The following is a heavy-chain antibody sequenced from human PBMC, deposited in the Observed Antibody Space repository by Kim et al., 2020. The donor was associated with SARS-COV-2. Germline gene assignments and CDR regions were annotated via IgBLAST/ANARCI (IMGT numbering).Heavy chain of an antibody. CDR3: ARELYGGTSDY. D-gene: IGHD2-15*01. V-gene: IGHV4-59*01. J-gene: IGHJ4*02. CDR2: N. Sequence: NNYQPSLKSRVTISVDTPKKQFSLELRSVTAADTAVYYCARELYGGTSDYWGAGTLVTVSS.